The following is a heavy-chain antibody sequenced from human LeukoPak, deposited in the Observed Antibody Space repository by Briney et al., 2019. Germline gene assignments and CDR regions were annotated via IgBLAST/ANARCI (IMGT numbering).Heavy chain of an antibody. Sequence: GGSLRLSCAASGFTFASCAMSWVRHAPGKRLEWVSSISSSGGSTYYADSVKGRFTISRDNSKNTLYLQVNSLRAEDTAVYYCAKSLAAARDYWGQGTLVTVSS. D-gene: IGHD6-13*01. CDR1: GFTFASCA. CDR3: AKSLAAARDY. J-gene: IGHJ4*02. CDR2: ISSSGGST. V-gene: IGHV3-23*01.